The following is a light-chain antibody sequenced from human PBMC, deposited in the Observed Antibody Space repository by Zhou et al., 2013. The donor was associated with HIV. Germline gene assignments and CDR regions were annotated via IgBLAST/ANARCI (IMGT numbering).Light chain of an antibody. V-gene: IGKV3-11*02. Sequence: EVVLTQSPATLSLSPGERATLSCRASQSVGSQLAWYQHKRGQAPSLLIYDASTRATGVPARFSGSGSGRDFTLTISGLQPEDFALYYCQQYDTWPSFGQGTKLQIK. J-gene: IGKJ2*01. CDR1: QSVGSQ. CDR2: DAS. CDR3: QQYDTWPS.